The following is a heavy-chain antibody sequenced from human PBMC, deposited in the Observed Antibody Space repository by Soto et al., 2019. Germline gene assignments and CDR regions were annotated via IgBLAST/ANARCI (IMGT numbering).Heavy chain of an antibody. CDR2: ISAKNGNT. J-gene: IGHJ6*02. D-gene: IGHD1-1*01. Sequence: QVHLVQSGAEVKKPGASVKVSCKASGYTFISYGISWVRQAPGQGLEWMGWISAKNGNTKYAQRFQGRVTMITDTATSTAYMEVSTLRSADTALYYCVRDATSRRPPLEDGFYYYYGMDVWGQGTKVTVSS. CDR3: VRDATSRRPPLEDGFYYYYGMDV. CDR1: GYTFISYG. V-gene: IGHV1-18*01.